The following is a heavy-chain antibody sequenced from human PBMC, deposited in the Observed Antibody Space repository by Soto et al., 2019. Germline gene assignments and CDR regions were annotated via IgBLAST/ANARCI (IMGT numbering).Heavy chain of an antibody. Sequence: EMQLVESGGGLVQPGGSLRLSCVASGFTFSDSNMNWVRQAPGKGPEWLSYLSSSGITIYYADSVRGRFTISRDNAKNSLYLQMNGLSDDDTAVYYCARSRPAFDSWGQGTLVTVSS. CDR3: ARSRPAFDS. J-gene: IGHJ4*02. V-gene: IGHV3-48*02. CDR2: LSSSGITI. CDR1: GFTFSDSN.